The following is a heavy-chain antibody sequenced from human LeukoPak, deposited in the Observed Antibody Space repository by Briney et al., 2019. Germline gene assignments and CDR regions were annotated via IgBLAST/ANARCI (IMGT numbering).Heavy chain of an antibody. J-gene: IGHJ4*02. CDR3: ARDRAPIAILLDVSCDY. V-gene: IGHV1-2*02. D-gene: IGHD3-3*01. CDR2: INPNSGGT. CDR1: GYTFTGYY. Sequence: ASVKVSCKASGYTFTGYYMHWVRQAPGQGLEWMGWINPNSGGTNYAQKFQGRVTMTRDTSISTAYMELSILRSDDTAVYYCARDRAPIAILLDVSCDYWGQGTLVTVSS.